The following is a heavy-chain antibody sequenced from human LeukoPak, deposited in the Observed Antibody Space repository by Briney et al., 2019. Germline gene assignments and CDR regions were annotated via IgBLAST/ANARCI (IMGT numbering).Heavy chain of an antibody. Sequence: ASVKVSCKASGGTFSSYAISWVRQAPGQGLEWMGIINPSGGSTSYAQKFQGRVTMTRDTSTSTVYMELSSLRSEDTAVYYCARTYYDFWSGYYSGLRSESYFDYWGRGTLVTVSS. CDR2: INPSGGST. J-gene: IGHJ4*02. D-gene: IGHD3-3*01. CDR1: GGTFSSYA. V-gene: IGHV1-46*01. CDR3: ARTYYDFWSGYYSGLRSESYFDY.